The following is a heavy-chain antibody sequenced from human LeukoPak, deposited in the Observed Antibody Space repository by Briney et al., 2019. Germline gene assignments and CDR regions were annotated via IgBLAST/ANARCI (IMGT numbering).Heavy chain of an antibody. CDR1: GFTFSSYA. CDR3: AKDGSITMIVVVITEFDY. J-gene: IGHJ4*02. V-gene: IGHV3-23*01. CDR2: ISGSGGST. Sequence: GGSLRLSCAASGFTFSSYAMSWVRQAPGKGLEWVSAISGSGGSTYYVDSVKGRFTISRDNSKNTLYLQMNSLRAEDTAVYYCAKDGSITMIVVVITEFDYWGQGTLVTVSS. D-gene: IGHD3-22*01.